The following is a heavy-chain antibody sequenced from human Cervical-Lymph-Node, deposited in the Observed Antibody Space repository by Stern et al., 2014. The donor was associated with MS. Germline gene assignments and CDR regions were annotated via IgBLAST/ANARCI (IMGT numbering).Heavy chain of an antibody. D-gene: IGHD3-10*01. CDR3: ARDASSHYYDSGSSFDY. Sequence: QVQLQESGPGLVKPSETLSLTCNVSGGSISGYYWTWIRQSPGRGLEWLGSVFFSGTTKHNPSLKSRVAISVDTFKNQFSLKLKSVTAADTAVYYCARDASSHYYDSGSSFDYWGQGTLVTVSS. V-gene: IGHV4-59*13. CDR1: GGSISGYY. CDR2: VFFSGTT. J-gene: IGHJ4*02.